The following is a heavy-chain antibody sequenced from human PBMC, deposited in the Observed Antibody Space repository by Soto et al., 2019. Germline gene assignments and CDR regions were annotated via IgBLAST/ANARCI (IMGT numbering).Heavy chain of an antibody. CDR2: VKNGGTT. J-gene: IGHJ4*02. D-gene: IGHD3-3*01. CDR1: GFTFRTSW. Sequence: EVQLVESEGGLVDPGGSLRLSCAASGFTFRTSWMNWVRQAPGKGLEWVGHVKNGGTTDYAGPVKGRFTISRGDSKNTVYLQMSSLKSEDTAVYYCAADTPRFGQGEFEYWGQGALVTVSS. V-gene: IGHV3-15*01. CDR3: AADTPRFGQGEFEY.